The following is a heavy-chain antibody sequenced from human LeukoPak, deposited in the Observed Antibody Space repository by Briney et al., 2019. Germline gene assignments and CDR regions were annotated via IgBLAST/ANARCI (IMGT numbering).Heavy chain of an antibody. J-gene: IGHJ5*02. CDR3: ARRPGYDRRLSSLDL. D-gene: IGHD5-12*01. Sequence: GASVKASCKTFGYPFTGYGLSWVRQAPGQGLEWMAWISGYNGDTRYAQKFQGRVTLTIDTPTTTAYMELRSLTSDDTAIYYCARRPGYDRRLSSLDLWGQGTLVTVPS. CDR2: ISGYNGDT. CDR1: GYPFTGYG. V-gene: IGHV1-18*01.